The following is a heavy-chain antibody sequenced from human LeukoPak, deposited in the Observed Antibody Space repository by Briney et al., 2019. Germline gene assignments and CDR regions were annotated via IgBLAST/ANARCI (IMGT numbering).Heavy chain of an antibody. CDR2: IIPIFGTA. CDR3: AREERYHDAFDI. CDR1: GGTFSSYA. Sequence: SVKVSCKASGGTFSSYAISWVRQAPGQGLEWMGGIIPIFGTANYAQKFQGRVTITADESTSTAYMELSSLRSEDTAVYYCAREERYHDAFDIWGQGTMVTVSS. D-gene: IGHD3-9*01. J-gene: IGHJ3*02. V-gene: IGHV1-69*13.